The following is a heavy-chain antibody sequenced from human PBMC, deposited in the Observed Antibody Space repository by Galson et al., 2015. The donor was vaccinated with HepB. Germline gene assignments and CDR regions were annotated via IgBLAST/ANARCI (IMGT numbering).Heavy chain of an antibody. CDR3: ARVLRYFDH. V-gene: IGHV3-48*03. Sequence: SLRLSCAASGFTLSIYEMNWVRQAPGKGLEWVSYISNSGSTIYYADSVKGRFTISRDNSKKTLYLQMNSLRAEDTAVYYCARVLRYFDHWGLGTLVTVSS. CDR1: GFTLSIYE. J-gene: IGHJ2*01. D-gene: IGHD1-26*01. CDR2: ISNSGSTI.